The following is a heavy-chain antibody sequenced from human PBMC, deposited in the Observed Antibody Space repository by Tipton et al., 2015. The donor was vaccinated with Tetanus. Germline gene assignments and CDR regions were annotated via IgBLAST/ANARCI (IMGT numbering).Heavy chain of an antibody. J-gene: IGHJ4*02. V-gene: IGHV4-31*03. CDR1: GGSIRSGGFY. Sequence: TLSLTCTVSGGSIRSGGFYWSWIRQHPVKGLEWIGYIYYTGNTYYNPSLESRVTISVDTSKNQFSLKLSSVTAADTAVYYCARRSVSARFDDWGQGTLVTVSS. CDR2: IYYTGNT. CDR3: ARRSVSARFDD. D-gene: IGHD6-6*01.